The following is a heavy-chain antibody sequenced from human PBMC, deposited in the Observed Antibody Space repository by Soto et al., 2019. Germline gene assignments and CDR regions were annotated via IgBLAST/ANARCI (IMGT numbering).Heavy chain of an antibody. Sequence: PSETLSLTFAVFNASLGNHYWAWIRQSPDKGLEWLCEVHPSGSTDYNPYLKSRLTLSLDTSKNQFSLKVASVTAADTAVYFCARGKSSGYSLGPRNLSYYGPDXWGPGTLHTVSX. J-gene: IGHJ4*03. V-gene: IGHV4-34*01. CDR2: VHPSGST. D-gene: IGHD5-18*01. CDR3: ARGKSSGYSLGPRNLSYYGPDX. CDR1: NASLGNHY.